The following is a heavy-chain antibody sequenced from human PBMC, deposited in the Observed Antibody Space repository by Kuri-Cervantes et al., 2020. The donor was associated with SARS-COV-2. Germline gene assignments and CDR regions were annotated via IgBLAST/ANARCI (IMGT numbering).Heavy chain of an antibody. J-gene: IGHJ6*03. D-gene: IGHD2-21*01. CDR2: ISGSRSYI. CDR3: ARAAGEGPIYYYYMDV. CDR1: GFTFSSYT. Sequence: GGSLRLSCVASGFTFSSYTLTWVRQAPGKALEWVSSISGSRSYIYYADSVKGRFTISTDNAENSLYLQMNSLRGEDTAMYYCARAAGEGPIYYYYMDVWGEGTTVTVSS. V-gene: IGHV3-21*01.